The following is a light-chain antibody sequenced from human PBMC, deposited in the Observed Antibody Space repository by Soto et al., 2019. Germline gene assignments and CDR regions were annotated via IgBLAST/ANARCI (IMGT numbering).Light chain of an antibody. CDR3: AAWDDSLSGRV. V-gene: IGLV1-47*01. Sequence: VLTQPPSASGTPGQRVTISCSGSSSNIGSNYVYWYQQLPGTAPKLLIYRNNQRPSGVPDRFSGSKSGTSASLAISGLRSEDEADYYCAAWDDSLSGRVFGGGTQLTVL. J-gene: IGLJ2*01. CDR1: SSNIGSNY. CDR2: RNN.